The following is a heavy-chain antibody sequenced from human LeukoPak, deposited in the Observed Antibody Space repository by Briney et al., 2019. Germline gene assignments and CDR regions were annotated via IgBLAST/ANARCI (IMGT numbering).Heavy chain of an antibody. CDR1: GVSITSHY. CDR3: TRLLDNDSSGDPGTFDM. J-gene: IGHJ3*02. Sequence: SETLSLTCTVSGVSITSHYWSWVRQAPGKGLEWVGFIYYSGRTKYNPSLQSRVTISLDTSEKKFSLKVTSVTAADTAVYYCTRLLDNDSSGDPGTFDMWGQGTVVTVSS. D-gene: IGHD3-22*01. V-gene: IGHV4-59*08. CDR2: IYYSGRT.